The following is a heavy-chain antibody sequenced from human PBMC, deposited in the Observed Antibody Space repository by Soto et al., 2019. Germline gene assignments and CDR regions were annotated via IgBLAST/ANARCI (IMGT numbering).Heavy chain of an antibody. CDR3: EAAEAPTLDV. Sequence: QVQLVESGGGVVQPGRSLRLSCAASGFTFSSYGMHWVRQAPGKGLEWVAVISYDGSNKYYADSVKGRFTISRDNSKNPLYLQMNSLRAEDTAVYYCEAAEAPTLDVWGQGTTVTVSS. D-gene: IGHD2-15*01. CDR1: GFTFSSYG. CDR2: ISYDGSNK. V-gene: IGHV3-30*03. J-gene: IGHJ6*02.